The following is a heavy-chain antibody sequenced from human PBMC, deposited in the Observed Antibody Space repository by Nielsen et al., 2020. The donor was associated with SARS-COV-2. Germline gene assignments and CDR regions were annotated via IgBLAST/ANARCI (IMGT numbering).Heavy chain of an antibody. D-gene: IGHD3-9*01. V-gene: IGHV3-11*01. CDR2: ISSSGSTI. Sequence: WIRQPPGKGLEWVSYISSSGSTINYADSVKGRFTISRDNAKNSLYLQMNSLRAEDTAVYYCARRWRYFDWLLTDHGMDVWGQGTTVTVSS. CDR3: ARRWRYFDWLLTDHGMDV. J-gene: IGHJ6*02.